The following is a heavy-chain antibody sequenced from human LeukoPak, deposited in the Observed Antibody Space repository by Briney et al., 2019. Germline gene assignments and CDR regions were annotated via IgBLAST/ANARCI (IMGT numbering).Heavy chain of an antibody. V-gene: IGHV3-23*01. CDR3: AKGSYSSSWSTGDY. Sequence: PGGSLRLSCAASGFTFSSYAMSWVRQAPGKGLEWVSAISGSGGSTYYADSVKGRFTISRDNSKNTLYLQMNSLRAEDTAVYYCAKGSYSSSWSTGDYWGQGTLVTVSS. J-gene: IGHJ4*02. CDR2: ISGSGGST. D-gene: IGHD6-13*01. CDR1: GFTFSSYA.